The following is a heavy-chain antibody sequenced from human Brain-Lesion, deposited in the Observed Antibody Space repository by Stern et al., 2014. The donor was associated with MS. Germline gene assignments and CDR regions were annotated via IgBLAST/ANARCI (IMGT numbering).Heavy chain of an antibody. CDR2: IYYSGNT. CDR1: GGSVSSTSYA. V-gene: IGHV4-39*01. CDR3: AGEEDIRYCSGGSCTGNWFDP. J-gene: IGHJ5*02. D-gene: IGHD2-15*01. Sequence: QVQLQESGPGLVKPSETLSLTCTVAGGSVSSTSYAWAWIRQPPGEGLEWIGTIYYSGNTYYSPSLKSRLTISLDTSKHQFSLPLRCVTAADTAVYYCAGEEDIRYCSGGSCTGNWFDPWGQGTLVTVSS.